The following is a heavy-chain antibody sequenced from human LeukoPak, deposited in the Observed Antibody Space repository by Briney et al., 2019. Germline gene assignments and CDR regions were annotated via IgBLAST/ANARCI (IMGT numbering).Heavy chain of an antibody. D-gene: IGHD2/OR15-2a*01. CDR1: GFPFSSYS. CDR3: ASSQYYSGEPNWFDP. Sequence: GGSLRLSFAASGFPFSSYSTNWVRPAPGKGLEWVSSITSSGSTIYYADSVKGRFTISRDNAKNSLYPQMNSLRAEDTAVYYCASSQYYSGEPNWFDPWGQGTLVTVSS. J-gene: IGHJ5*02. CDR2: ITSSGSTI. V-gene: IGHV3-48*04.